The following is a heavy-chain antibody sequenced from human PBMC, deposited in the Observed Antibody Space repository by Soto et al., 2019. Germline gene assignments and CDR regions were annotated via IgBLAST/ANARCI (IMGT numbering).Heavy chain of an antibody. CDR1: GGSFSGYY. CDR3: ARGGNGWYQDY. CDR2: INHSGST. D-gene: IGHD6-19*01. Sequence: SETLSLTCAVYGGSFSGYYWSWIRQPPGKGLEWIGEINHSGSTNYNPSLKSRATMSVDTSKNQFSLTLTSVTAADTAVYFCARGGNGWYQDYWGPGTLVTVSS. V-gene: IGHV4-34*01. J-gene: IGHJ4*02.